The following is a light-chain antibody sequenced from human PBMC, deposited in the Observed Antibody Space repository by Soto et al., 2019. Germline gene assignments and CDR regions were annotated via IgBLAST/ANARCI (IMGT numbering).Light chain of an antibody. CDR2: EVT. V-gene: IGLV2-14*01. Sequence: QSALTQPASVSGSPGQSITISCTGTSSDVGGYNYVSWYQHHPGEAPKLMIFEVTKRPSGVSNRFSGSKSGNTASLTISGXXAEDEADYFCSSYTTSSTYVFGSGTKLTVL. J-gene: IGLJ1*01. CDR1: SSDVGGYNY. CDR3: SSYTTSSTYV.